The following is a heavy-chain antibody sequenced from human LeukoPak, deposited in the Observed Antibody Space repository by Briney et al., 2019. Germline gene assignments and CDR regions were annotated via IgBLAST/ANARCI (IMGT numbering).Heavy chain of an antibody. CDR3: ARSRQGSGLLNY. D-gene: IGHD3-10*01. J-gene: IGHJ4*02. CDR2: IYDRGPT. CDR1: GGAITSGGYS. V-gene: IGHV4-30-2*01. Sequence: SETLSLTCTVSGGAITSGGYSWNWIRQPPGKGLEWIGCIYDRGPTYYNPSLKSRITISVDRPKNQFFLNVTSVTAADTAVYYCARSRQGSGLLNYWGQGNLVAVSS.